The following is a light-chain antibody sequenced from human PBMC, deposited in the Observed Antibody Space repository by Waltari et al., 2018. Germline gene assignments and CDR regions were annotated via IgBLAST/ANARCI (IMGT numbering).Light chain of an antibody. CDR1: HSVLYRGNNYNY. Sequence: IVMTQSPDSLTVSLGERATINCKSSHSVLYRGNNYNYLAWYQKRAGQPPKFLFYWASTREPGVPDRFRASGSGTDFTLTFSSLQAEDVAVYYCHQYLFTPPTFGGGTKVEI. CDR2: WAS. CDR3: HQYLFTPPT. V-gene: IGKV4-1*01. J-gene: IGKJ4*01.